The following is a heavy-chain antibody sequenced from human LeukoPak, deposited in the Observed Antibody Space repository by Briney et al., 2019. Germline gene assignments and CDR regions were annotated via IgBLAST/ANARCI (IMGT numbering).Heavy chain of an antibody. J-gene: IGHJ6*03. D-gene: IGHD3-3*01. CDR3: ARVSGTYDFWSGYYVPNTKAFYYMDV. CDR1: GGSFSDYY. Sequence: SETLSLTCAVYGGSFSDYYWSWIRQPPGKGLEWIGEINHSGSTNYNPSLKSRVTISVDTSKNQFSLKLSSVTAADTAVYYCARVSGTYDFWSGYYVPNTKAFYYMDVWGKGTTVTVSS. CDR2: INHSGST. V-gene: IGHV4-34*01.